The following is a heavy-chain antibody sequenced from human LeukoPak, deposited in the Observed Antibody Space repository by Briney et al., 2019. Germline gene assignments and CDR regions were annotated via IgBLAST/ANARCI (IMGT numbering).Heavy chain of an antibody. CDR2: IYYSGST. CDR1: GGSISSYY. CDR3: ARGVATPKRGLLYFDY. V-gene: IGHV4-59*01. J-gene: IGHJ4*02. D-gene: IGHD5-12*01. Sequence: SETLSLTCTVSGGSISSYYWSWIRQPPGKGLEWIGYIYYSGSTNYNPSLKSRVTISVDTSKNQFSLKLSSVTAADTAVYYCARGVATPKRGLLYFDYWGQGTLVTVSS.